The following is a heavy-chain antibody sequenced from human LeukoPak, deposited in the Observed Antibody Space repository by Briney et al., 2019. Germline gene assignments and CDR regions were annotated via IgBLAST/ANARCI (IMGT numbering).Heavy chain of an antibody. V-gene: IGHV4-34*01. CDR1: GGSFRGYS. J-gene: IGHJ4*02. CDR3: ARNTPLLNYPRWLAGNDDY. D-gene: IGHD3-9*01. Sequence: SETLSLTCTVYGGSFRGYSWTWIRQPPGKGLEWIGEMNHSGSTNSNPSLKSRVTISVDTSKNQFSLRVNSVTPADTAFYYCARNTPLLNYPRWLAGNDDYWGQGALVAVSS. CDR2: MNHSGST.